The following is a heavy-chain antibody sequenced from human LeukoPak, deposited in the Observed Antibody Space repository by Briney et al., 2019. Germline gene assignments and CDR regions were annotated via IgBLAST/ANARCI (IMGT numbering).Heavy chain of an antibody. V-gene: IGHV5-51*01. CDR2: IYPGDSDT. Sequence: GESLKISCKGSGYSFSNSWIGWVRQMPGKGLEWMGIIYPGDSDTRYSPSFQGQVTISADKSISTAYLQWSSLKASDTAMYYCAKLATGTYTYYFDYWGQGTLVTVSS. CDR1: GYSFSNSW. D-gene: IGHD3-10*01. J-gene: IGHJ4*02. CDR3: AKLATGTYTYYFDY.